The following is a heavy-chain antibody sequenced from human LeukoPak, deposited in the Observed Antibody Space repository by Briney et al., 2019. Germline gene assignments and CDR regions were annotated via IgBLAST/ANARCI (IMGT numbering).Heavy chain of an antibody. CDR3: AKLGSGWFFDY. J-gene: IGHJ4*02. D-gene: IGHD6-19*01. CDR1: GFTFSSYA. V-gene: IGHV3-23*01. Sequence: PGGSLRLSCAASGFTFSSYAMSWVRQAPGKGLEGVSTISGSGASTYYADSVKGRFTISRDNSKNTLYLQMNSLRAEDTAVYYCAKLGSGWFFDYWGQGTLVTVSS. CDR2: ISGSGAST.